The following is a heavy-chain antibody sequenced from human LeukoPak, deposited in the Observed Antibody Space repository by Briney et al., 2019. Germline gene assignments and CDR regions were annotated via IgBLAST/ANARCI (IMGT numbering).Heavy chain of an antibody. CDR2: IYSGGST. J-gene: IGHJ4*02. D-gene: IGHD6-19*01. CDR1: RFTVSSNY. V-gene: IGHV3-66*01. CDR3: ARDSEQWLVFDY. Sequence: PGGSLRLSCAASRFTVSSNYMSWVRQAPGKGLEWVSVIYSGGSTYYADSVKGRFTISRDNSKNTLYLQMNSLRAEDTAVYYCARDSEQWLVFDYWGQGTLVTVSS.